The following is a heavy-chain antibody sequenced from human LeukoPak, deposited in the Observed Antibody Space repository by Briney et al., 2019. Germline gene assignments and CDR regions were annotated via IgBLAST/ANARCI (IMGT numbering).Heavy chain of an antibody. CDR2: INSDGRST. CDR3: LYFDWLLGRYYLDY. J-gene: IGHJ4*02. V-gene: IGHV3-74*01. Sequence: PGGSLRLSCAASGVTFRNYWMHWVRHAPGKGLVWVSRINSDGRSTSYADSVKGRFTISRDNAKNTLYLQMNSLRAEDTAVYYCLYFDWLLGRYYLDYWGQGTLVTVSS. D-gene: IGHD3-9*01. CDR1: GVTFRNYW.